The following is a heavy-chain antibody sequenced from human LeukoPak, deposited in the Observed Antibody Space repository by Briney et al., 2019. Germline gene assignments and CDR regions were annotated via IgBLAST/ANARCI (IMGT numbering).Heavy chain of an antibody. Sequence: GASVKVSCKASGYTFTGYYMHWVRQAPGQGLEWMGWINPNSGGTNYAQKFQGRVTMTRDTSISTAYMELSRLRSDDTAVYYCARVWGPQAGLAAAGSFDYWGQGTLVTVSS. CDR3: ARVWGPQAGLAAAGSFDY. J-gene: IGHJ4*02. V-gene: IGHV1-2*02. D-gene: IGHD6-13*01. CDR2: INPNSGGT. CDR1: GYTFTGYY.